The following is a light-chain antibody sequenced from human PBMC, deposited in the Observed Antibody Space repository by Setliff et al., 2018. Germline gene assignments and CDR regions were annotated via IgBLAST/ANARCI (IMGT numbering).Light chain of an antibody. Sequence: ALAQPASVSGSPGQSITISCSGTSSDVGSYDLVSWYQQHPGKAPKLIIYGVSDRPSGVSSRFSGSKSGNTAYLTISGLQTEDEAEYYCNAYASDTTYVFGSGTKV. CDR3: NAYASDTTYV. CDR1: SSDVGSYDL. J-gene: IGLJ1*01. V-gene: IGLV2-14*03. CDR2: GVS.